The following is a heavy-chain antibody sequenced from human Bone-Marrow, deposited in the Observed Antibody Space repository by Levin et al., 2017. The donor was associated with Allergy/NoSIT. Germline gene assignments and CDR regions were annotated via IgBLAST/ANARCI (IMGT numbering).Heavy chain of an antibody. V-gene: IGHV3-30*04. D-gene: IGHD2-15*01. J-gene: IGHJ4*02. CDR3: ARDLSTHYSLDY. CDR1: GFTFNSYA. CDR2: ISYDGNTK. Sequence: GESLKISCAVSGFTFNSYAIHWVRQAPGKGLEWVSFISYDGNTKYYADSVKGRFTISRDNSKDTLYLQMNSLRAEDTALYYCARDLSTHYSLDYWGQGTLVTVSS.